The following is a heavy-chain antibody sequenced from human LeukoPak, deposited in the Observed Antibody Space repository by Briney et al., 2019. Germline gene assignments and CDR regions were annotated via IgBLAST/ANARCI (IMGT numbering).Heavy chain of an antibody. CDR2: INPNSGGT. D-gene: IGHD6-19*01. J-gene: IGHJ1*01. V-gene: IGHV1-2*04. CDR3: ARGQGVAARLQH. Sequence: ASVKVSCKASGYTFTGYYMHWVRQAPGQGLEWMGWINPNSGGTNYARKFQGWVTMTRDTSISTAYMELSRLRSDDTAVYYCARGQGVAARLQHWGQGTLVTVSS. CDR1: GYTFTGYY.